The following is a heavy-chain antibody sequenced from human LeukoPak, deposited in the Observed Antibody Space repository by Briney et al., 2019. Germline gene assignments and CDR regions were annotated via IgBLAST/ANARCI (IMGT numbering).Heavy chain of an antibody. CDR3: ARLGTGGAAAGNYYYYMDA. D-gene: IGHD6-13*01. V-gene: IGHV4-39*01. Sequence: SETLSLTCTVAGGSISSSSYYWGWIRQPPGNGLEWIGSIYYSGSTYYNPSLKSRVTISVDTSKNQFSLKLSSVTAADTAVYYCARLGTGGAAAGNYYYYMDAWGKGTTVTVSS. J-gene: IGHJ6*03. CDR2: IYYSGST. CDR1: GGSISSSSYY.